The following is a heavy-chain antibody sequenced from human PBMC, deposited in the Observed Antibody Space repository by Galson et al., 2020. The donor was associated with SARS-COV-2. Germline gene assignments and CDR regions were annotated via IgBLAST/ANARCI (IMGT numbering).Heavy chain of an antibody. V-gene: IGHV3-23*01. J-gene: IGHJ5*02. Sequence: GGSLTHSCAASGFTFSGYAMSWVRQAPGKGLEWVSAIRGSGGSTYYADSVKGRFTISRDNSKNTLYLQMNSLGAEDTAVYYCAKGNGDYGVNPCGPWGKGTLVTVSS. D-gene: IGHD4-17*01. CDR2: IRGSGGST. CDR3: AKGNGDYGVNPCGP. CDR1: GFTFSGYA.